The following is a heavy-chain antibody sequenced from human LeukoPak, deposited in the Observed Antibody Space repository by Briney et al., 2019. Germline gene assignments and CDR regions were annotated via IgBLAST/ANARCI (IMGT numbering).Heavy chain of an antibody. V-gene: IGHV3-7*03. CDR1: GFAVSSNH. J-gene: IGHJ4*02. Sequence: GGSLRLSSAASGFAVSSNHMSWVRQAPGKGLEWVANIKQDGSEKYYVDSVKGRFTISRDNSKNTLYLQMNSLRADDTAVYYCAKILGIWFGGYDYWGQGTLVTVSS. CDR2: IKQDGSEK. D-gene: IGHD3-10*01. CDR3: AKILGIWFGGYDY.